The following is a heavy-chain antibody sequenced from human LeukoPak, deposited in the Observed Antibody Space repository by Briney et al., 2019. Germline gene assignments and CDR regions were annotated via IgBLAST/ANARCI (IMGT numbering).Heavy chain of an antibody. D-gene: IGHD3-9*01. J-gene: IGHJ4*02. CDR1: GGTFSSYA. CDR2: IIPIFGTA. Sequence: SVKVSCKASGGTFSSYAISWVRQAPGQGLEWMGGIIPIFGTANYAQKFQGRVTITADESTSTAYMELSSLRSEDTAVYYCARGNMGTSSYDILTGYDYWGQGTLVTVSS. CDR3: ARGNMGTSSYDILTGYDY. V-gene: IGHV1-69*13.